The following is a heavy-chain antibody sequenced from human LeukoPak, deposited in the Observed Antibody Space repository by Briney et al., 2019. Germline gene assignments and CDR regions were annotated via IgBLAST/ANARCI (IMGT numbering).Heavy chain of an antibody. J-gene: IGHJ4*02. V-gene: IGHV3-7*01. D-gene: IGHD5-12*01. CDR3: ARAGGYASSWAF. CDR1: GFTFSSYW. Sequence: GGSLRLSCAASGFTFSSYWMNWVRQVLGKGLEWVAKIKQDGSEKNYVDSVKGRFTISRDNTKSSLDLQMNSLRAEDTAVYYCARAGGYASSWAFWGQGTLVTVSS. CDR2: IKQDGSEK.